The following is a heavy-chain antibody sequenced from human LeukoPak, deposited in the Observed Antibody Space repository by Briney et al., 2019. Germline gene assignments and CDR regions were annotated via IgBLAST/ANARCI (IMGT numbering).Heavy chain of an antibody. D-gene: IGHD3-22*01. CDR1: GGTFSSYT. Sequence: SVKVSCKASGGTFSSYTISWVRQAPGQGLEWMGRIIPILGIANYAQKFQGRVTITTDESTSTAYMELSSLRSEDTAVYYCARQYYYDSSGYLYWGQGTLVTVSS. CDR3: ARQYYYDSSGYLY. CDR2: IIPILGIA. J-gene: IGHJ4*02. V-gene: IGHV1-69*02.